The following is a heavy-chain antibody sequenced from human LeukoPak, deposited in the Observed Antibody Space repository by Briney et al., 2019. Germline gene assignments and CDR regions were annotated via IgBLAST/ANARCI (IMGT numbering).Heavy chain of an antibody. V-gene: IGHV4-59*01. CDR2: IYYSGST. D-gene: IGHD2-2*01. CDR1: GGSISRYY. Sequence: PSETLSLTCTGSGGSISRYYWNWIRQPPGKGLEGIGYIYYSGSTNYNPSLKSRVPISVDTSKNQFSLKLSSVTAADTAVYYCARSLGVGEVPAAFDYWGQGTLVTVSS. J-gene: IGHJ4*02. CDR3: ARSLGVGEVPAAFDY.